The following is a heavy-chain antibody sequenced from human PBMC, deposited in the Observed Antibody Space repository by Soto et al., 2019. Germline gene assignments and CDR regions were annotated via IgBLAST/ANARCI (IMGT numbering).Heavy chain of an antibody. V-gene: IGHV1-46*01. CDR3: ARVRGYSGYDRRLYGMDV. D-gene: IGHD5-12*01. J-gene: IGHJ6*02. CDR1: GYTFTSYY. Sequence: ASVKVSCKASGYTFTSYYMHWVRQAPGQGLEWMGIINPSGGSTSYTQKFQGRVTMTRDTSTSAVYMELSSLRSEDTAVYYCARVRGYSGYDRRLYGMDVWGQGATVTVS. CDR2: INPSGGST.